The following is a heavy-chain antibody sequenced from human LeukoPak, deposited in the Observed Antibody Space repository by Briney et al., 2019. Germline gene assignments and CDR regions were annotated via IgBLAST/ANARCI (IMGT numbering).Heavy chain of an antibody. D-gene: IGHD3-3*01. CDR1: GFTFSSYA. Sequence: GGSLRLSCAASGFTFSSYAMHWVRQAPGKGLEWVAVISYDGSNKYYADSVKGRFTISRDSSKNTLYLQMNSLRAEDTAVYYCAREDFWRLYGVDVWGQGTTVTVSS. J-gene: IGHJ6*02. CDR2: ISYDGSNK. CDR3: AREDFWRLYGVDV. V-gene: IGHV3-30*04.